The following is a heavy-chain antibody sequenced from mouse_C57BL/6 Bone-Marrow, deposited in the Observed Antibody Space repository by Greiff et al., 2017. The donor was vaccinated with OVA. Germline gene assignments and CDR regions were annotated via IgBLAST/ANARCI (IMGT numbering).Heavy chain of an antibody. V-gene: IGHV1-81*01. CDR2: IYPRSGNT. CDR1: GYTFTSYG. Sequence: VQLQESGAELARPGASVKLSCKASGYTFTSYGISWVKQRTGQGLEWIGEIYPRSGNTYYNEKFKGKATLTADKSSSTAYMELRSLTSEDSAVYFCARSSHWYFDVWGTGTTVTVSS. D-gene: IGHD1-1*01. CDR3: ARSSHWYFDV. J-gene: IGHJ1*03.